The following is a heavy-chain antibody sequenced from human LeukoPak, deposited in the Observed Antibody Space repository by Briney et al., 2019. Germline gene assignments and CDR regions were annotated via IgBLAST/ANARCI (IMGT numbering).Heavy chain of an antibody. V-gene: IGHV4-61*08. J-gene: IGHJ4*02. CDR2: IYYGGSI. CDR3: ARNYYGSGTYYSFDF. CDR1: GGSISSGGYY. Sequence: PSETLSLTCTVSGGSISSGGYYWSWIRQHPGKGLEWIGYIYYGGSINYNPSLKSRVTISIDASKNQFSLRLSSVTAADTAVYFCARNYYGSGTYYSFDFWGQGTLVTVSS. D-gene: IGHD3-10*01.